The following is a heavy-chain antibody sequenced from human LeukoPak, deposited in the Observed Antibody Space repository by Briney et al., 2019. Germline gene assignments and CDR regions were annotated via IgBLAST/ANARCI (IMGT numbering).Heavy chain of an antibody. CDR2: INPNSVDT. Sequence: ASVKVSCTASGYTFTSYGISWVRQAPGQGLERMGRINPNSVDTNYAQKFQGRVTMTRDTSISTSYMELSRLTSDDTAMYYCARDYCSSTSCLFDYWGRGTLVTVSS. D-gene: IGHD2-2*01. CDR1: GYTFTSYG. V-gene: IGHV1-2*06. CDR3: ARDYCSSTSCLFDY. J-gene: IGHJ4*02.